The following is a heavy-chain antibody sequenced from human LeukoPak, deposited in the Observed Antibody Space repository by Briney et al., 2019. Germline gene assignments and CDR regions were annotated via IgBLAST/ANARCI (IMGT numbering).Heavy chain of an antibody. Sequence: GRSLRLSCAASGFTFSSYNFHWLRQAPGKGLEWVSFISSGGSIIYYADSVKGRFTISRDNAKNSLYLQMNSLRAEDTAVYYCARDVSGSRLLDYWGQGTLVTVSS. J-gene: IGHJ4*02. CDR2: ISSGGSII. CDR1: GFTFSSYN. D-gene: IGHD1-26*01. V-gene: IGHV3-48*04. CDR3: ARDVSGSRLLDY.